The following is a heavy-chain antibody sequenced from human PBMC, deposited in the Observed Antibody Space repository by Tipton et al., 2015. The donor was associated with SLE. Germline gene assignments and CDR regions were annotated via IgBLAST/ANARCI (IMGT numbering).Heavy chain of an antibody. J-gene: IGHJ1*01. CDR3: AREGEAGGVVYFQH. V-gene: IGHV1-18*01. CDR2: TSVYDGNT. D-gene: IGHD3-16*01. Sequence: QLVQSGAEVKKPGASVKVSCKTSGYSFIDYGISWVRQAPGQGLEWMGWTSVYDGNTKYAQTVQGRVTMTTDTSTSTAYMELRSLTSDDTAVYYCAREGEAGGVVYFQHWGQGTQVTVSS. CDR1: GYSFIDYG.